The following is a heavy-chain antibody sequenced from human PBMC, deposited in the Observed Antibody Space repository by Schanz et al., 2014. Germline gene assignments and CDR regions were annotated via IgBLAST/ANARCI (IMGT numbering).Heavy chain of an antibody. D-gene: IGHD6-19*01. CDR3: AASSGWHPSTDY. Sequence: QVQLVESGGGLVKPGGSLRLSCAASGFIFSDYYMAWIRQAPGKGPEWVSYIRSSSTPIYYADSVKGRFTVSRDNAKNSVYLQMNGLRVEDTAVYYCAASSGWHPSTDYWGQGTLVTVSS. CDR2: IRSSSTPI. V-gene: IGHV3-11*01. CDR1: GFIFSDYY. J-gene: IGHJ4*02.